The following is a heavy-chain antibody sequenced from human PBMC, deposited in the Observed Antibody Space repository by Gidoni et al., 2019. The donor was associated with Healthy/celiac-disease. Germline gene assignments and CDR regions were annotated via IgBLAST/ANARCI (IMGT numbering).Heavy chain of an antibody. CDR2: ISSSSSTI. J-gene: IGHJ5*02. V-gene: IGHV3-48*02. CDR3: ARGGLLWFGELLFDP. CDR1: GFTFSSYS. D-gene: IGHD3-10*01. Sequence: EVQLVESGGGLVPPGGSLRLSCAASGFTFSSYSMNWVRQAPGKGLEWVSYISSSSSTIYYADSVKGRFTISRDNAKNSLYLQMNSLRDEDTAVYYCARGGLLWFGELLFDPWGQGTLVTVSS.